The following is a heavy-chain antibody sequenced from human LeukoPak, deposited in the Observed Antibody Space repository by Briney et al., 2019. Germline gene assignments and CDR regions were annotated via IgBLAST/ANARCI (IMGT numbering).Heavy chain of an antibody. CDR3: ARDPSGTTQGWFDP. D-gene: IGHD1-7*01. CDR1: GFTFSSYA. CDR2: ISYDGSNK. Sequence: GGSLRLSCAASGFTFSSYAMHWVRQAPGKGLEWVAVISYDGSNKYYADSVKGRFTISRDNSKNTLYLQMNSLRAEDTAVYYCARDPSGTTQGWFDPWGQGTLVTVSS. V-gene: IGHV3-30-3*01. J-gene: IGHJ5*02.